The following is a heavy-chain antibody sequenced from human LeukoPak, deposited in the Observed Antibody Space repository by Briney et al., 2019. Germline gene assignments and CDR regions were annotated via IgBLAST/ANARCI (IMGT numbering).Heavy chain of an antibody. V-gene: IGHV4-59*12. CDR2: IYYSGST. J-gene: IGHJ5*02. CDR1: GGSISSYY. CDR3: ARGPDGLVTTLDP. D-gene: IGHD4-17*01. Sequence: SETLSLTCTVSGGSISSYYWNWIRQPPGKGLEWIGYIYYSGSTNYNPSLKSRVTISVDTSKNQFSLKLSSVTAADTAVYYCARGPDGLVTTLDPWGQGTLVTVSS.